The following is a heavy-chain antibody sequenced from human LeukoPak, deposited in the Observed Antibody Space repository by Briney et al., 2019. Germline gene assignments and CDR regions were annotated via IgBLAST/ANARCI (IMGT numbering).Heavy chain of an antibody. CDR2: ISGSGGST. D-gene: IGHD3-16*01. CDR1: GFTFSSYA. V-gene: IGHV3-23*01. J-gene: IGHJ5*02. CDR3: AKGGDPYNWFDP. Sequence: GGSLRLPCAASGFTFSSYAMSWVRQAPGKGLEWVSAISGSGGSTYYADSVKGRFTISRDNSKNTLYLQMNSLRAEDTAVYYCAKGGDPYNWFDPWGQGTLVTVSS.